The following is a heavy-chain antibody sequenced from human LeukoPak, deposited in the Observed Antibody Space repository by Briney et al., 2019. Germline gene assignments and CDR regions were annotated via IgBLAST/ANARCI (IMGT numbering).Heavy chain of an antibody. J-gene: IGHJ4*02. CDR2: ISSSSSTI. Sequence: GGSLRLSCAASGFTVSSNYMSWVRQAPGKGLEWVSYISSSSSTIYYADSVKGRFTISRDNAKNSLYLQMNSLRAEDTAVYYCARDDYGDYNGFDYWGQGTLVTVSS. CDR1: GFTVSSNY. V-gene: IGHV3-48*01. CDR3: ARDDYGDYNGFDY. D-gene: IGHD4-17*01.